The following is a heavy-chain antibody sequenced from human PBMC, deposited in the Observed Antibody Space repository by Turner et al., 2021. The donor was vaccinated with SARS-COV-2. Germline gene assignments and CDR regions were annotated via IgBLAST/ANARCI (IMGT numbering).Heavy chain of an antibody. CDR1: AFTSSSYS. V-gene: IGHV3-30-3*01. CDR2: ISYDGSYK. Sequence: QVQLVEAGGGVVQPGRSLRLACAAPAFTSSSYSMPWVRQAPGKGLEWVAVISYDGSYKYYADSVKGRFTISRDNSKNTLYLQMNSLRAEDTAVYYCARARNYSSSWYGVDVPFDPWGQGTLVTVSS. J-gene: IGHJ5*02. CDR3: ARARNYSSSWYGVDVPFDP. D-gene: IGHD6-13*01.